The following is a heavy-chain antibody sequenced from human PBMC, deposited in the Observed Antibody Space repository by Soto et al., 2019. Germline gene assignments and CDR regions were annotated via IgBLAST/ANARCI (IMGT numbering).Heavy chain of an antibody. CDR3: ARDGKVDIVATTESDYYYYYMDV. Sequence: GGSLRLSCAASGFTFSSYGMHWVRQAPGKGLEWVAVIWYDGSNKYYADSVKGRFTISRDNSKNTLYLQMNSLRAEDTAVYYCARDGKVDIVATTESDYYYYYMDVWGKGTTVTVSS. J-gene: IGHJ6*03. CDR2: IWYDGSNK. CDR1: GFTFSSYG. D-gene: IGHD5-12*01. V-gene: IGHV3-33*01.